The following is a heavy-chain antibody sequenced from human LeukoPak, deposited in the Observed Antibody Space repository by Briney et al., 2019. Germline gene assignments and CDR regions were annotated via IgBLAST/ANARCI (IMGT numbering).Heavy chain of an antibody. D-gene: IGHD3-10*01. CDR2: ISAYNGNT. CDR3: ARWAFGVSSTPFDY. Sequence: ASVKVSCKASGYTFTSYGISWVRQAPGQGLEWMGWISAYNGNTNYAQKLQGRVTMTTDTPTSTAYMELRSLRSDDTAVYYCARWAFGVSSTPFDYWGQGTLVTVSS. V-gene: IGHV1-18*01. CDR1: GYTFTSYG. J-gene: IGHJ4*02.